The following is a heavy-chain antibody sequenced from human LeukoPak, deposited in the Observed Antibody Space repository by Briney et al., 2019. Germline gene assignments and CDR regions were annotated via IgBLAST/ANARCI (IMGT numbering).Heavy chain of an antibody. J-gene: IGHJ4*02. D-gene: IGHD1-26*01. CDR3: ARALIVGATTDDY. CDR1: GGTFSSYA. CDR2: IIPILGIA. V-gene: IGHV1-69*04. Sequence: GSSVKVSCKASGGTFSSYALSWVRQAPGQGLEWMGRIIPILGIANYAQKFQGRVTITADKSTSTAYMELSSLRSEDTAVYYCARALIVGATTDDYWGQGTLVTVSS.